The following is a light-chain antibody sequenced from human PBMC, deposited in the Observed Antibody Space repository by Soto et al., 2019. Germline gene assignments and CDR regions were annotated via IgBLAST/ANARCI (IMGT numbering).Light chain of an antibody. CDR1: KLGDKY. J-gene: IGLJ2*01. CDR3: QAWDSSSVV. CDR2: QDT. V-gene: IGLV3-1*01. Sequence: SYELTQPPSVSVSPGQTASITCSGDKLGDKYAFWYQQKLGQSPVLVIYQDTKRPSGIPERFSGSNSGNTATLTISGTQAMDEADYYCQAWDSSSVVFGGGTKLTAL.